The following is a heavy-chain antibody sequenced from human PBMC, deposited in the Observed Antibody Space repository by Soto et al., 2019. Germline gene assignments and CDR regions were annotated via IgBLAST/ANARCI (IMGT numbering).Heavy chain of an antibody. CDR3: SRAFYETRPPAGALHL. Sequence: PSENVYLTCRVSGGCGSGHYWAWTRQSPGQGLEWLAHMFYSCSGAIKTNPSLKSRVSISVRTSTNHISLRLTSVSAADTAVYYCSRAFYETRPPAGALHLWGPATMVTLS. D-gene: IGHD1-26*01. V-gene: IGHV4-59*02. CDR2: MFYSCSGAI. J-gene: IGHJ3*01. CDR1: GGCGSGHY.